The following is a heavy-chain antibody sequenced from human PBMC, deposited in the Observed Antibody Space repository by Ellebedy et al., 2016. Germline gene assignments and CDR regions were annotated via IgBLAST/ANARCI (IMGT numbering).Heavy chain of an antibody. J-gene: IGHJ4*02. CDR1: GYSFTSYW. CDR3: ARIPYYYGSGSYCEN. Sequence: KVSXXGSGYSFTSYWIGWVRQMPGKGLEWMGIIYPGDSDTRYSPSFQGQVTISADKSISTAYLQWSSLKASDTAMYYCARIPYYYGSGSYCENWGQGTLVTVSS. D-gene: IGHD3-10*01. V-gene: IGHV5-51*01. CDR2: IYPGDSDT.